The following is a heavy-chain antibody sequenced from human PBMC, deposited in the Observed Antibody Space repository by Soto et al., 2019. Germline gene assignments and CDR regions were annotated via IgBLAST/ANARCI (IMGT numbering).Heavy chain of an antibody. J-gene: IGHJ6*02. D-gene: IGHD3-10*01. CDR1: GDSISRYY. CDR2: IYYSGET. Sequence: QVQLQESGPGLVKPSETLSLTCTVSGDSISRYYWSWIRLSPGKGLEWIGYIYYSGETNYNPSVKSRVTISVDRTKNQFSLKLSSVTAADTAVYYCARDQGGEFLKGSGMDVCGQGTTVTVSS. V-gene: IGHV4-59*01. CDR3: ARDQGGEFLKGSGMDV.